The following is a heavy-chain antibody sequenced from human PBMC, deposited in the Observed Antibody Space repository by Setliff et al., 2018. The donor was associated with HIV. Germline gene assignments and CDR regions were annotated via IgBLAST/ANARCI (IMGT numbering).Heavy chain of an antibody. J-gene: IGHJ2*01. CDR1: GFNFSIYW. V-gene: IGHV3-7*01. D-gene: IGHD4-17*01. CDR2: MNQGGSEK. CDR3: ARDPYPYFDYGDWYFDL. Sequence: GGSLRLSCAASGFNFSIYWMSWVRQAPGKGLEWVANMNQGGSEKYYVDSVKGRFTISRDNAKNTVYLQTNSLGAEDTAVYYCARDPYPYFDYGDWYFDLWGRGTLVTVSS.